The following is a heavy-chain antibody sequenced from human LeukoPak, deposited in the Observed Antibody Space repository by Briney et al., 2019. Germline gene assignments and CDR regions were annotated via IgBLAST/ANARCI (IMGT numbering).Heavy chain of an antibody. J-gene: IGHJ4*02. Sequence: SVKVSCKASGGTFSSYAISWVRQAPGQGLEWMGGIIPIFGTANYAQKFQGRVTITADESTSTAYMELSSLRSDDTAVYYCATDPVGYCSANGCYSVDYWGQGTLVTVSS. CDR3: ATDPVGYCSANGCYSVDY. V-gene: IGHV1-69*01. CDR1: GGTFSSYA. D-gene: IGHD2-15*01. CDR2: IIPIFGTA.